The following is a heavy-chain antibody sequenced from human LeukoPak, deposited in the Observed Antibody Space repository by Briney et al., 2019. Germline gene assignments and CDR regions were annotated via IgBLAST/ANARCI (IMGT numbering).Heavy chain of an antibody. CDR3: AKMGGYCSSTSCYTGGAFDI. D-gene: IGHD2-2*02. CDR1: GFTFSTYA. CDR2: ISGSGGST. V-gene: IGHV3-23*01. J-gene: IGHJ3*02. Sequence: GGSLRLSCVASGFTFSTYAMSWVRQAPGKGLEWVSAISGSGGSTYYADSVKGRFTISRDNSKNTLYLQMNSLRAEDTAVYYCAKMGGYCSSTSCYTGGAFDIWGQGTMVTVSS.